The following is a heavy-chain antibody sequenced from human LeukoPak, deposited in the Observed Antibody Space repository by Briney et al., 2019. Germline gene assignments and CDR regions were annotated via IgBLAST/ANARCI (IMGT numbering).Heavy chain of an antibody. Sequence: GGSRRLSCAASGFTFDDYAMHWVRQAPGKGLEWVSGISWNSGSIGYADSVKGRFTISRDNAKNSLYLQMNSLRAEDTALYYCAKPSIAVAGYTGSPFDYWGQGTLVTVSS. CDR1: GFTFDDYA. D-gene: IGHD6-19*01. CDR2: ISWNSGSI. V-gene: IGHV3-9*01. CDR3: AKPSIAVAGYTGSPFDY. J-gene: IGHJ4*02.